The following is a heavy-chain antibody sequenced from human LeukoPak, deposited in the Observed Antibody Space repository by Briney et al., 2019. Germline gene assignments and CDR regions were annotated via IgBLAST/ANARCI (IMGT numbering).Heavy chain of an antibody. CDR2: ISGSGGST. J-gene: IGHJ6*03. CDR1: GFTFSGYA. Sequence: GGSLRLSCAASGFTFSGYAMSWVRQAPGKGLEWVSAISGSGGSTYYADSVKGRFTISRDNSKNTLYLQMNSLRAEDTAVYYCARERAVRGVMWYYYYMDVWGKGTTVTVSS. CDR3: ARERAVRGVMWYYYYMDV. D-gene: IGHD3-10*01. V-gene: IGHV3-23*01.